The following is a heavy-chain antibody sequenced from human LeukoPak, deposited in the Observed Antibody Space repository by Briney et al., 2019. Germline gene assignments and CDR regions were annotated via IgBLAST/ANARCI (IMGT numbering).Heavy chain of an antibody. CDR2: ISSSGSYI. J-gene: IGHJ6*03. V-gene: IGHV3-21*01. CDR1: GFTFSSYS. Sequence: GSLRLSCAASGFTFSSYSMNWVRQAPGKGLEWVSSISSSGSYIYYADSVKGRFTISRDNAKNSLYLQMNSLRAEDTAVYYCARANYDFWSGYKGYYYYYMDVWGTGTTVTVSS. CDR3: ARANYDFWSGYKGYYYYYMDV. D-gene: IGHD3-3*01.